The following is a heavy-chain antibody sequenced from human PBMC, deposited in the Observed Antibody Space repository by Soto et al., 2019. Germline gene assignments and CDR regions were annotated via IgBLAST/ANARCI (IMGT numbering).Heavy chain of an antibody. CDR2: INSDGSST. J-gene: IGHJ4*02. CDR3: VRTSLVVAAATREDY. CDR1: GFTFSSYG. D-gene: IGHD2-15*01. Sequence: EVQLVESGGGLVQPGGSLRLSCAASGFTFSSYGMHWVRQAPGKGLVWVSRINSDGSSTSYADSVKGRFTISRDNAKKTLYLQMNSLRAEDTAVYYCVRTSLVVAAATREDYWGQGTLVTVSS. V-gene: IGHV3-74*01.